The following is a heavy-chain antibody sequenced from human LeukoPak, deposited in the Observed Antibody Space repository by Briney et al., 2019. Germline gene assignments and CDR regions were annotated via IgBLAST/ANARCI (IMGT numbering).Heavy chain of an antibody. D-gene: IGHD3-10*01. Sequence: ASVKVSCKASGGTFSSYAISWVRQAPGQGLEWMGRIIPILGIANYAQKFQGRVTITADKSTSTAYMELSSLRSEDTAVYYCARDPPSGGSGSYFSSGYFDYWGQGTLVTVSS. J-gene: IGHJ4*02. CDR1: GGTFSSYA. CDR2: IIPILGIA. V-gene: IGHV1-69*04. CDR3: ARDPPSGGSGSYFSSGYFDY.